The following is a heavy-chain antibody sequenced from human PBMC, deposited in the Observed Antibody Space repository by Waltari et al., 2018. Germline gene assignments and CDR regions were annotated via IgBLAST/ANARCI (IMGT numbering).Heavy chain of an antibody. V-gene: IGHV4-31*03. Sequence: QVQLQESGPGLVKPSQTLSLTCTVSGGSIRSGGYYWSWIRQHPGKGLEWIGYIYYSGSTYYNPSLKSRVTISVDTSKNQFSLKLSSVTAADTAVYYCARGLEWPQYYFDYWGQGTLVTVSS. CDR3: ARGLEWPQYYFDY. CDR2: IYYSGST. D-gene: IGHD3-3*01. J-gene: IGHJ4*02. CDR1: GGSIRSGGYY.